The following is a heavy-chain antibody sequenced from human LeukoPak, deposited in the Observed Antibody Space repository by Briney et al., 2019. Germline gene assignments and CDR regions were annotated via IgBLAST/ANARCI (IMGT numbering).Heavy chain of an antibody. J-gene: IGHJ6*02. CDR3: TTASIVVVPAAIKRAYYYYGMDV. V-gene: IGHV3-15*01. Sequence: GGSLRLSCAASGFTFSNAWMSWVRQAPGKGLEWVGRIKSKTDGGTTDYAAPVKGGFTISRDDSKNTLYLQMNSLKTEDTAVYYCTTASIVVVPAAIKRAYYYYGMDVWGQGTTVTVSS. CDR2: IKSKTDGGTT. CDR1: GFTFSNAW. D-gene: IGHD2-2*01.